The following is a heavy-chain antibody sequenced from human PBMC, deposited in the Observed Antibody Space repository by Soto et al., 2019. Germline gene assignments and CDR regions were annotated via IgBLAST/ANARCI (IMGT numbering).Heavy chain of an antibody. CDR1: GFTFSSYA. CDR3: AKDSYDYSWGSYRYYFDY. CDR2: ISGSGGST. D-gene: IGHD3-16*02. Sequence: EVQLLESGGGLVQPGGSLRLSCAASGFTFSSYAMSWVRQAPGKGLEWVSAISGSGGSTYYADSVKGRFTISRDNSKNTLYRQMNSLRAEDTAIYYCAKDSYDYSWGSYRYYFDYWGQGTLVTVST. J-gene: IGHJ4*02. V-gene: IGHV3-23*01.